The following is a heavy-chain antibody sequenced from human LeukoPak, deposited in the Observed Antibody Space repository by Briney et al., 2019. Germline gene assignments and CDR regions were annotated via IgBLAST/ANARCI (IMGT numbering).Heavy chain of an antibody. CDR3: ARGPYSSGRYNWFDP. D-gene: IGHD6-19*01. J-gene: IGHJ5*02. CDR1: GGTFSSYA. CDR2: IIPIFGTA. Sequence: SVKVSCKASGGTFSSYATSWVRQAPGQGLEWMGGIIPIFGTANYAQKFQGRVTITADESTSTAYMELSSLRSEDTAVYYCARGPYSSGRYNWFDPWGQGTLVTVSS. V-gene: IGHV1-69*13.